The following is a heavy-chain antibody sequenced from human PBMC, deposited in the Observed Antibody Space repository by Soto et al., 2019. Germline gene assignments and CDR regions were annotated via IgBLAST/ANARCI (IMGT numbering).Heavy chain of an antibody. D-gene: IGHD1-1*01. CDR3: AKVTDNGHYFDY. V-gene: IGHV3-30-3*01. J-gene: IGHJ4*02. CDR1: GFTFSHYA. CDR2: LAYDGSDK. Sequence: QVQLVESGGGVVQPGRSLRLSCAASGFTFSHYAMHWVRQAPGKGLEWVAVLAYDGSDKYYADSVKGRFTISRDNSKNTLYLQITTLRAEDTAVHHCAKVTDNGHYFDYWGQGTWVTVSS.